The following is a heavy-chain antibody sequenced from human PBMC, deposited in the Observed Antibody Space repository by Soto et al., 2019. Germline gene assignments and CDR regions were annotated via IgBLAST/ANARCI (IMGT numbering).Heavy chain of an antibody. J-gene: IGHJ6*02. CDR3: ATQYVDTAPPPTYYYYYYGMDV. D-gene: IGHD5-18*01. V-gene: IGHV5-10-1*03. Sequence: EVQLVQSGAEVKKPGESLRISCKGSGYSFTSYWISWVRQMPGKGLEWMGRIDPSDSYTNYSPSFQGHVTISADKSISTAYLQWSSLQASDTAMYYCATQYVDTAPPPTYYYYYYGMDVWGQGTTVTVSS. CDR1: GYSFTSYW. CDR2: IDPSDSYT.